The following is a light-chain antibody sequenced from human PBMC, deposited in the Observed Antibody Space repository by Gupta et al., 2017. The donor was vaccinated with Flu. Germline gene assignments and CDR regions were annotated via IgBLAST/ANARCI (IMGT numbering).Light chain of an antibody. CDR2: AAC. CDR1: QSISSY. J-gene: IGKJ5*01. CDR3: RLTDSSYPKT. V-gene: IGKV1-39*01. Sequence: SSLSASVGDRVMMTCRASQSISSYLHWYKQKPGKAPKLLIYAACSWQSGVPSRFSGSGYGTDFTLTISSRQPEDFASYFCRLTDSSYPKTFGGGTRLEMK.